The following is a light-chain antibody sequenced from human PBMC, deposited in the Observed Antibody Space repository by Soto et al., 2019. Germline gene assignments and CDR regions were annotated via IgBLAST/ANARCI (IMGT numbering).Light chain of an antibody. Sequence: DIQMTQSPSTLSASIGDRVTITCRASQSISNWLAWLQQKPGKAPKVLIFDASNLGSGVPSRFSGSGSATEFTHTISSLQPGDFTNYYCQQYNSYSPWTFGQGTKVDIK. CDR3: QQYNSYSPWT. CDR2: DAS. CDR1: QSISNW. J-gene: IGKJ1*01. V-gene: IGKV1-5*01.